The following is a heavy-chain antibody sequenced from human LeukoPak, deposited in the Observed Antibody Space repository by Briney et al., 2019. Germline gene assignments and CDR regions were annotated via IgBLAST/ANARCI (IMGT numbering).Heavy chain of an antibody. CDR3: ARGELELGGAIDY. V-gene: IGHV4-39*07. J-gene: IGHJ4*02. Sequence: SETLSLTCTVSGGSISSSSYYWGWIRQPPGKGLEWIGSIYYSGSTYYNPSLKSRVTISVDTSKNQFSLKLSSVTAADTAVYYCARGELELGGAIDYWGQGTLVTVSS. CDR1: GGSISSSSYY. D-gene: IGHD1-7*01. CDR2: IYYSGST.